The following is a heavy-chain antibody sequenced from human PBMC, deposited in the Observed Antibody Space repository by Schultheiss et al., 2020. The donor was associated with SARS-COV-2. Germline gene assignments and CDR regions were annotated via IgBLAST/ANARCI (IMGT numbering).Heavy chain of an antibody. CDR1: GGSISSGGYY. CDR3: AKENSNYADY. CDR2: IIYSGST. J-gene: IGHJ4*02. D-gene: IGHD4-11*01. Sequence: SQTLSLTCTVSGGSISSGGYYWSWIRQPPGKGLEWIGSIIYSGSTNYNPSLKSRVTISVDTSKNQFSLKLSSVTAADTAVYYCAKENSNYADYWGQGTLVTVSS. V-gene: IGHV4-61*08.